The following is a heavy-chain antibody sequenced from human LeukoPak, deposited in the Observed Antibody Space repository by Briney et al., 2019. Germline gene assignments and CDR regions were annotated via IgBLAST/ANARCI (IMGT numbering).Heavy chain of an antibody. CDR3: ARAYPYGDDCYDWFDP. D-gene: IGHD2-21*02. CDR2: IYYSGSA. Sequence: SETLSFTCTLSRDSIRIDYCSSIRQPPGKGLEWIGHIYYSGSANYNPSLKSRVTISVDTSKNQFSLKLSSVTAADTAVYYCARAYPYGDDCYDWFDPWGQGTLVTVSS. CDR1: RDSIRIDY. J-gene: IGHJ5*02. V-gene: IGHV4-59*01.